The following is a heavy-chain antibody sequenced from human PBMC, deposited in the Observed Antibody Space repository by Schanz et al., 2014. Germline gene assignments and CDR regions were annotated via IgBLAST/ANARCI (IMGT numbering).Heavy chain of an antibody. D-gene: IGHD3-9*01. Sequence: EGQLLESGGGLVKPGGSLRLSCAASGFTFSSYSMNWVRQAPGKGLEWVSSISSSSSYIYYADSVKGRFTISRDNAKNTLYLQMNSLRAEDTAVYYCAKQIHYDILTVTRNWGQGTLVTVSS. CDR1: GFTFSSYS. V-gene: IGHV3-21*04. J-gene: IGHJ4*02. CDR2: ISSSSSYI. CDR3: AKQIHYDILTVTRN.